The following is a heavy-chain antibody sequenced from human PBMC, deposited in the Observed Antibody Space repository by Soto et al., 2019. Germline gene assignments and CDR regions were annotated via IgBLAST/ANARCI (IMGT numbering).Heavy chain of an antibody. CDR1: GGSIISGY. V-gene: IGHV4-59*01. J-gene: IGHJ4*02. Sequence: TLSLTCTVSGGSIISGYWSWIRQPPGKGLEWIGYISYSGNTNYNPSLKSRVTMSVDTPKNQFSLRLSSVTTADTAVYYCAGLRGYAGSRIDYWGQGTLVTVSS. D-gene: IGHD2-15*01. CDR2: ISYSGNT. CDR3: AGLRGYAGSRIDY.